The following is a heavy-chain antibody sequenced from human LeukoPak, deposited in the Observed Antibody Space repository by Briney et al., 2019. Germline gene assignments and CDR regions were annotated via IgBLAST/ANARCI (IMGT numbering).Heavy chain of an antibody. CDR1: GYSFTTHW. D-gene: IGHD3-10*01. J-gene: IGHJ4*02. CDR3: ARQRDYYGSGSYYLHLDY. Sequence: GESLKISCKASGYSFTTHWIGWVRQMPGKGLEWMGIIYPGDSDTRYSPSFQGQVTISADKSISTAYLQWSSLKASDTAMYYCARQRDYYGSGSYYLHLDYWGQGTLVTVSS. V-gene: IGHV5-51*01. CDR2: IYPGDSDT.